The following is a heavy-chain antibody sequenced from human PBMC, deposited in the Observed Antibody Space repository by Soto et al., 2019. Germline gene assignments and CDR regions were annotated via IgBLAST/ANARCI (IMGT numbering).Heavy chain of an antibody. CDR1: GGTFNTYA. Sequence: QVQLVQSGAEMKKPGSSVKVSCQSSGGTFNTYAMNWVRQAPGQGPEWMGDIYPMFGAANYAPKIQGRVTITADEPTGTSYMQLSSLTSEDTALYFGAREVQVHTHAFVYWGQGTLVTVSS. J-gene: IGHJ4*02. CDR2: IYPMFGAA. CDR3: AREVQVHTHAFVY. V-gene: IGHV1-69*19. D-gene: IGHD3-10*01.